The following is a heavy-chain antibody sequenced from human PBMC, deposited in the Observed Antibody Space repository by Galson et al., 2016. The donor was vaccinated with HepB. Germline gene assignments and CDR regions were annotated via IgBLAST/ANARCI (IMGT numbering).Heavy chain of an antibody. Sequence: SETLSLTCTVSGGSISSSSYYWGWIRQPPGKGLEWIGSIYYSGSTYYNPSLQSRVTISVDTSKNQFSLKTSSVTAADTAVYYCARRFRCTDGPPYGMDVWGQGTTVTVSS. CDR1: GGSISSSSYY. D-gene: IGHD2-8*01. CDR2: IYYSGST. J-gene: IGHJ6*02. CDR3: ARRFRCTDGPPYGMDV. V-gene: IGHV4-39*01.